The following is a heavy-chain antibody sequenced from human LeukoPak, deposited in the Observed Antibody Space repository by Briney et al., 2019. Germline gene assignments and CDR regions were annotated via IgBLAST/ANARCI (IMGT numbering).Heavy chain of an antibody. CDR3: ARAGGGIAAAA. J-gene: IGHJ4*02. CDR1: GYSISSGYY. CDR2: IYHSGST. V-gene: IGHV4-38-2*02. D-gene: IGHD6-13*01. Sequence: SETLSLTCTVSGYSISSGYYWGWIRQPPGKGLEWIGSIYHSGSTYYNPSLKSRVTISVDTSKNQFSLKLSSVAAADTAVYYCARAGGGIAAAAWGQGTLVTVSS.